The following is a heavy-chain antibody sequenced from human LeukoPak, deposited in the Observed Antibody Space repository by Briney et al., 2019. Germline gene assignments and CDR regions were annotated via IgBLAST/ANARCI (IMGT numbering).Heavy chain of an antibody. CDR2: MSNSGSTI. CDR1: GFTFSSYS. Sequence: PGGSLRLSCAASGFTFSSYSMNWVGQAPGKGLEWVSYMSNSGSTIYYADSVKGRFTISRDNTKNSLYLQMNSLRAEDTAVYYCASVLWFGGIFFDYWGQGTLVTVSS. D-gene: IGHD3-10*01. J-gene: IGHJ4*02. CDR3: ASVLWFGGIFFDY. V-gene: IGHV3-48*04.